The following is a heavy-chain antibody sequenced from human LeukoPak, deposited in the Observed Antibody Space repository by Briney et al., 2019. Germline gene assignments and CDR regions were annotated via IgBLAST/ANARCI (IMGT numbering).Heavy chain of an antibody. Sequence: ASVKVSCKASGYTFTSYGISWVRQAPGQGLEWMGWISAYNGNTNYAQKFQGRVTMTRNTSISTAYMELSSLRSEDTAVYYCAGNYDILTGYWSMDVWGQGTTVTVSS. CDR2: ISAYNGNT. D-gene: IGHD3-9*01. CDR1: GYTFTSYG. CDR3: AGNYDILTGYWSMDV. J-gene: IGHJ6*02. V-gene: IGHV1-18*01.